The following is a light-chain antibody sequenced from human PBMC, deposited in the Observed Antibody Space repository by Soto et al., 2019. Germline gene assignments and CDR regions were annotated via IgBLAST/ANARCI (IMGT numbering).Light chain of an antibody. CDR1: QYVVTR. CDR2: YTS. Sequence: EIVLTQSPATLSSSPGETATLSCRASQYVVTRLAWYQHKPGQAPRLLIYYTSNRATGIPARFSGSGSGTDFTLTINSLAPEDFAIYYCHQRQSWPRTFGQGTKVDIK. J-gene: IGKJ1*01. V-gene: IGKV3-11*01. CDR3: HQRQSWPRT.